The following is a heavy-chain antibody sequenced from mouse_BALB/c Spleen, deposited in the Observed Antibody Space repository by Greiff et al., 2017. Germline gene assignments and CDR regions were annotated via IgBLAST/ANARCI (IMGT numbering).Heavy chain of an antibody. CDR3: ARSHYDPYYYAMDY. D-gene: IGHD2-4*01. J-gene: IGHJ4*01. CDR1: GYTFTDYV. Sequence: QVQLQQSGPELVKPGASVKMSCKASGYTFTDYVISWVKQRTGQGLEWIGEIYPGSGSTYYNEKFKGKATLTADKSSNTAYLQLSSLTSEDTAVYYCARSHYDPYYYAMDYWGQGTSVTVSS. CDR2: IYPGSGST. V-gene: IGHV1-77*01.